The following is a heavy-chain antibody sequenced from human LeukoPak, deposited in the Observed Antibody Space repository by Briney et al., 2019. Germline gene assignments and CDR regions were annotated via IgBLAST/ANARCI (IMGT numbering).Heavy chain of an antibody. CDR2: IIPILGIA. CDR1: GGTFSSYA. Sequence: SVKVSCKASGGTFSSYAISWVRQAPGQGLEWMGRIIPILGIANYAQKFQGRVTITADRSTSTAYMELSSLRSEDTAVYYCARNYDSSGYSDYWGQGTLVTVSS. CDR3: ARNYDSSGYSDY. D-gene: IGHD3-22*01. V-gene: IGHV1-69*04. J-gene: IGHJ4*02.